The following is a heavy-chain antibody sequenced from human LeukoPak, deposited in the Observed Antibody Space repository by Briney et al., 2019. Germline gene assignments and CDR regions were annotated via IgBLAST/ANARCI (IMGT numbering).Heavy chain of an antibody. CDR2: MNPNSGNT. D-gene: IGHD3-10*01. Sequence: GASVKVSCKASGYTFTSFGVNWVRQATGQGLEWMGWMNPNSGNTGYAQKFQGRVTMTRDTSISTAYMELSSLRSEDTAVYYCARGIWDGSGSFETFDYWGQGSLVTVSS. CDR1: GYTFTSFG. V-gene: IGHV1-8*01. J-gene: IGHJ4*02. CDR3: ARGIWDGSGSFETFDY.